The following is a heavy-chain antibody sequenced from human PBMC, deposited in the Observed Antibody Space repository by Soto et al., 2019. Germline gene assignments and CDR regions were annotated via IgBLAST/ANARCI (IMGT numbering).Heavy chain of an antibody. V-gene: IGHV1-46*01. CDR2: IDPSGGST. J-gene: IGHJ6*02. Sequence: QVQLVQSGAEVKKPGASVKVSCKASGYTFTSYYMHWVRQAPGQGLEWMGIIDPSGGSTIYAQKVQGRVTMTRDTSTSTVYMELSSLRSEDTAVYYCARDIVLVPAAHYTMDVWGQGTTVTVSS. D-gene: IGHD2-2*01. CDR3: ARDIVLVPAAHYTMDV. CDR1: GYTFTSYY.